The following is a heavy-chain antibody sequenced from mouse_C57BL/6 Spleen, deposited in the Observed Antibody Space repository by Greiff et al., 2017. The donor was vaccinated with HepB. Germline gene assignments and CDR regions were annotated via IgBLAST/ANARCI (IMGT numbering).Heavy chain of an antibody. V-gene: IGHV1-72*01. CDR1: GYTFTSYW. D-gene: IGHD2-4*01. J-gene: IGHJ2*01. CDR2: IDPNSGGT. Sequence: QVQLQQPGAELVKPGASVKLSCKASGYTFTSYWMHWVKQRPGRGLEWIGRIDPNSGGTKYNEKFKSKATLTVDKPSSTAYIQLSSLTSEDSAVYYCARRYDYDGHYCDYWGQGNTLTVSS. CDR3: ARRYDYDGHYCDY.